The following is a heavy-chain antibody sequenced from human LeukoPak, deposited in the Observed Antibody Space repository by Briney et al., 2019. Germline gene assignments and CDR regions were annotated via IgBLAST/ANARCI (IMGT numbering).Heavy chain of an antibody. CDR3: AKNRIVAFFDN. V-gene: IGHV3-23*01. D-gene: IGHD3-22*01. CDR1: GFTFSSYI. J-gene: IGHJ4*02. CDR2: ISGSGGTT. Sequence: PGGSLRLSCAASGFTFSSYIMSWVRQAPGKGLEWVSSISGSGGTTYYADSVKGRVTISRDNSKNTLYLQMNSLRADDTAIYYCAKNRIVAFFDNWGQGTLVIVSS.